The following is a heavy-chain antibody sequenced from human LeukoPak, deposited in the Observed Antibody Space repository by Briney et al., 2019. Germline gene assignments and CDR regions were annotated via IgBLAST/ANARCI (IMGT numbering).Heavy chain of an antibody. V-gene: IGHV3-23*01. CDR3: AKGTTGSYSSGWYGFPFDY. Sequence: GGSLRLSCAASGFTFSSYGMSWVRQAPGKGLEWVSAISGSGGTTYYADSVKGRFTISRDNSKNTLYLQMNSLRAEDTAVYYCAKGTTGSYSSGWYGFPFDYWGQGTLVTVSS. CDR1: GFTFSSYG. D-gene: IGHD6-19*01. CDR2: ISGSGGTT. J-gene: IGHJ4*02.